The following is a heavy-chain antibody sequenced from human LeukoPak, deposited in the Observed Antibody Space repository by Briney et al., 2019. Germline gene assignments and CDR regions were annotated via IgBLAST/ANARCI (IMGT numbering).Heavy chain of an antibody. CDR2: IIPIFGTA. V-gene: IGHV1-69*13. CDR3: ARPLFIYYYGMDV. CDR1: GGTFSTYA. D-gene: IGHD2-21*01. Sequence: ASVKVSCKASGGTFSTYAISWVRQAPGQGLEWMGGIIPIFGTANYAQKFQGRVTITADESTSTAYMELSSLRSEDTAVYYCARPLFIYYYGMDVWGQGTTVTVSS. J-gene: IGHJ6*02.